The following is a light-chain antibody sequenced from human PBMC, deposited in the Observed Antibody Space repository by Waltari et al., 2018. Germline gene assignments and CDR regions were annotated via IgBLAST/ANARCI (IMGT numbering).Light chain of an antibody. CDR3: AGWDDSLNGPV. J-gene: IGLJ3*02. Sequence: QSVLTQPPSASGTPGQRVPISCSGSLSNPESNTVNWYRQPPGTAPKPLIYGDNQRPSGVPDRFSGSKSGTSASLAISGLQSADEADYYCAGWDDSLNGPVFGGGTKLTVL. CDR2: GDN. V-gene: IGLV1-44*01. CDR1: LSNPESNT.